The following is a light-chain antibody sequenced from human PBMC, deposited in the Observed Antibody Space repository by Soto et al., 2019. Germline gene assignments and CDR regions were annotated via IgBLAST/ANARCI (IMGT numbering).Light chain of an antibody. J-gene: IGKJ1*01. V-gene: IGKV3-20*01. Sequence: EIVLTQSPGTLSLSPGERATLSCRASQRVSSSSVAWYQQKRGQAPRLLIHDASSRATGIPDRFSGSGSGTDFTLTISRLEPEDFAVYYCQQYGGSPRTFGQGTKVEVK. CDR1: QRVSSSS. CDR3: QQYGGSPRT. CDR2: DAS.